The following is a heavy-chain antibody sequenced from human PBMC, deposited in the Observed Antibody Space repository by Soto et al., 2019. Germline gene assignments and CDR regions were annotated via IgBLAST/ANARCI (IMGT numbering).Heavy chain of an antibody. CDR3: AKNGSGWNDSLDS. V-gene: IGHV3-23*01. D-gene: IGHD6-19*01. CDR2: ITGSVGTP. J-gene: IGHJ4*02. Sequence: EVQLLESGGGLVQPGESLRLSCAASGFTFRSHAMSWVRQAPGKGLEGVSAITGSVGTPYYADSVKGRFTISRDNSKNRLYLQMNSLRDEDTAVYYWAKNGSGWNDSLDSWGQGTQVTVSS. CDR1: GFTFRSHA.